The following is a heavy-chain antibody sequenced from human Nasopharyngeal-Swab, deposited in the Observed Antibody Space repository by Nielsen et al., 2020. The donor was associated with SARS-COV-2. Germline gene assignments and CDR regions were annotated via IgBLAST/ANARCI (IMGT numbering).Heavy chain of an antibody. CDR2: IYYSGST. CDR3: ARETRSWTGGGAFDI. J-gene: IGHJ3*02. V-gene: IGHV4-59*01. Sequence: ESLKISCTVSGGSISSYYWSWIRQPPGKGLEWIGYIYYSGSTNYNPSLKSRVTISVDTSKNQFSLKLSSVTAADTAVYYCARETRSWTGGGAFDIWGQGTMVTVSS. CDR1: GGSISSYY. D-gene: IGHD6-13*01.